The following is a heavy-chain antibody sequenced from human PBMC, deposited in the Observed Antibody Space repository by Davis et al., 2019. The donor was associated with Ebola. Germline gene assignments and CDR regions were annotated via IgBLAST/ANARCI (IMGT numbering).Heavy chain of an antibody. D-gene: IGHD2-8*02. V-gene: IGHV5-51*01. Sequence: GGSLRLSCKDSGNSFNSHWIDWVRQMPGKGLEWMGIIYPGDSDTRYSPSFQGQVTISADKSMKTAFLQWSSLKASDSGMYYCASLRRTITGMDDGFDIWGQGTMVTVSS. J-gene: IGHJ3*02. CDR1: GNSFNSHW. CDR3: ASLRRTITGMDDGFDI. CDR2: IYPGDSDT.